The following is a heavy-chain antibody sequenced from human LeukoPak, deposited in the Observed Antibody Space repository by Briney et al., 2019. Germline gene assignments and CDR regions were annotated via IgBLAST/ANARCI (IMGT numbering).Heavy chain of an antibody. CDR1: GGSISSYY. D-gene: IGHD3-9*01. CDR2: IYYSGST. Sequence: SETLSLTCIVSGGSISSYYWSWIRQPPGKGLEWIGYIYYSGSTNYNPSLKSRVTISVDTSKNQFSLKLSSVTAADTAVYYCARSYDILTGYYQYYFDYWGQGTLVTVSS. V-gene: IGHV4-59*01. CDR3: ARSYDILTGYYQYYFDY. J-gene: IGHJ4*02.